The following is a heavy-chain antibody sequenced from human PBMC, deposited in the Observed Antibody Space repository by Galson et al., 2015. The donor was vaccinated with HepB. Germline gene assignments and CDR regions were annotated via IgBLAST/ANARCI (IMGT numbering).Heavy chain of an antibody. Sequence: SLRLSCAASGFTFSSYIMNWVRQAPGKGLEWVSSISSSSTYIYYADSVKGRFTISRDNAKNSLFLQMNSLRAEDTAVYYCARDGSIGSTSYGIDVWGQGTTVTVSS. V-gene: IGHV3-21*01. D-gene: IGHD2-2*01. CDR1: GFTFSSYI. J-gene: IGHJ6*02. CDR3: ARDGSIGSTSYGIDV. CDR2: ISSSSTYI.